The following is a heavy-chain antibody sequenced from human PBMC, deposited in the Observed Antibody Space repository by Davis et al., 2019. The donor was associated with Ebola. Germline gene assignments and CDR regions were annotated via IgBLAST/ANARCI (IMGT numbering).Heavy chain of an antibody. CDR1: GGSISSYY. CDR2: IYYSGST. V-gene: IGHV4-59*01. CDR3: ARLQEGLGLDY. D-gene: IGHD3-16*01. Sequence: MPSETLSLTCTVSGGSISSYYWSWIRQPPGKGLEWIGYIYYSGSTNYNPSLKSRATISVDTSKKQFSLKLSSVTAADTAVYYCARLQEGLGLDYWGQGTLVTVSS. J-gene: IGHJ4*02.